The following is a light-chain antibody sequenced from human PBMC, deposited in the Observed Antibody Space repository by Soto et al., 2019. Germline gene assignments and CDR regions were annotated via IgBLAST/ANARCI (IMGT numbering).Light chain of an antibody. CDR2: AAS. J-gene: IGKJ1*01. CDR3: QQSYSTTWT. V-gene: IGKV1-39*01. CDR1: QSISSY. Sequence: DIQMTQSPSSLSASVGDRFTITCRASQSISSYLNWYQQKPGKAPKLLIYAASSLQSGVPSRFSGSGSGTDFTLTISSLQPEDFATYDCQQSYSTTWTFGQGTKVDIK.